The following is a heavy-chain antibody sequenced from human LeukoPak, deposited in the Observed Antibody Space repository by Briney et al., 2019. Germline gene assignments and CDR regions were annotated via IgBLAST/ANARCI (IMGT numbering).Heavy chain of an antibody. CDR3: ARGNYYGMDV. J-gene: IGHJ6*02. CDR1: GFTFSSYY. V-gene: IGHV3-74*01. CDR2: INSDGRST. Sequence: GGSLRLSCAVSGFTFSSYYMHWVRQAPGKGLVWVSRINSDGRSTSYADSVKGRFTISRVNAKNTLYLQMNSLRAEGTAVYYCARGNYYGMDVWGQGTTVTVSS.